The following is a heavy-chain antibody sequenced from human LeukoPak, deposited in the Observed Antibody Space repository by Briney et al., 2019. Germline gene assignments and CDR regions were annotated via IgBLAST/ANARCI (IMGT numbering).Heavy chain of an antibody. Sequence: GESLRLSCAASGFNFDDYGMSWVRQAPGMGLEWVSGINWNGGSTGCADSVKGRFTISRDNAKNSLYLQMNSLRAEDTALYYCARGYYYDSSGYSFFDYWGQGTLVTVSS. CDR1: GFNFDDYG. D-gene: IGHD3-22*01. V-gene: IGHV3-20*04. CDR3: ARGYYYDSSGYSFFDY. CDR2: INWNGGST. J-gene: IGHJ4*02.